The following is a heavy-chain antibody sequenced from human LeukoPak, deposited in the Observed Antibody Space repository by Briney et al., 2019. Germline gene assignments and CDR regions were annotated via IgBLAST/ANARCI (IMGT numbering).Heavy chain of an antibody. CDR3: ARDIVVVPAARYYYYYMDV. CDR2: INPNSGGT. Sequence: ASVKVSCKASGYTFTGYYMHWVRQAPGQGLEWMGWINPNSGGTNYAQKFQGRVTMTRDTSISTAYMELSRLRSDDTAVYYCARDIVVVPAARYYYYYMDVWGKGTMVTVSS. D-gene: IGHD2-2*01. J-gene: IGHJ6*03. CDR1: GYTFTGYY. V-gene: IGHV1-2*02.